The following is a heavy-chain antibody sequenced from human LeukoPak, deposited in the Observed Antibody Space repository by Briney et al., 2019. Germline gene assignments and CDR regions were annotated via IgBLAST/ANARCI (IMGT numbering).Heavy chain of an antibody. V-gene: IGHV3-7*01. CDR2: IKQDGSEK. Sequence: GGSLRLSCAASGFTFSSYWMSWVRQAPGKGLESVANIKQDGSEKYYVDSVKGRFTISRDNAKNSLYLQMNSLRAEDTAVYYCARLGGYCSSTSCSSTNWFDPWGQGTLVTVSS. CDR1: GFTFSSYW. J-gene: IGHJ5*02. CDR3: ARLGGYCSSTSCSSTNWFDP. D-gene: IGHD2-2*01.